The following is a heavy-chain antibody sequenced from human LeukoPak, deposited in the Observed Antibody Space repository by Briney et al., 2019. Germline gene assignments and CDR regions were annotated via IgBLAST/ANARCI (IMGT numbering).Heavy chain of an antibody. CDR1: GFTFSNYD. V-gene: IGHV3-30*02. CDR2: IWYDDREK. D-gene: IGHD2-2*01. Sequence: GGSLRLSCTASGFTFSNYDMHWVRQAPGEGLEWVAFIWYDDREKKYADSVKGRFTISRDNSKDTVYLQMNSLTPEDTAVYYCAKVGYMSTSPILYYFDYWGQGTLVTVSS. CDR3: AKVGYMSTSPILYYFDY. J-gene: IGHJ4*02.